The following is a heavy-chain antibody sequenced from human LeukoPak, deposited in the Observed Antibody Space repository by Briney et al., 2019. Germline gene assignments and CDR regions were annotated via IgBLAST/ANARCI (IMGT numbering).Heavy chain of an antibody. V-gene: IGHV3-15*01. D-gene: IGHD2-2*01. CDR1: GFTFSNAW. CDR2: IKSKTEGGTT. Sequence: PGGSLRLSCAVSGFTFSNAWMNWVRQAPGKGLEWVGRIKSKTEGGTTDYASPVKGRFTISRDDSKNTLYLQMNSLKTEDTAVYYCTRKPIDCSSTSCYYYYYYYMDVWGKGTTVTVSS. J-gene: IGHJ6*03. CDR3: TRKPIDCSSTSCYYYYYYYMDV.